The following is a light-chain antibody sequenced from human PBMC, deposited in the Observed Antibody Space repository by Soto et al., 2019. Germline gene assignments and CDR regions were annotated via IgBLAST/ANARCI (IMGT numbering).Light chain of an antibody. Sequence: EIVLTQSPGTLSLSPGERATLSCRASQSISSSYLAWYQQKPGQAPKLLIYGASSRATGIPDRFSSSGSGTDFTLTNSKLEPEDFAVYYCQQYGTSLLTFGGGTKVEIK. V-gene: IGKV3-20*01. J-gene: IGKJ4*01. CDR1: QSISSSY. CDR2: GAS. CDR3: QQYGTSLLT.